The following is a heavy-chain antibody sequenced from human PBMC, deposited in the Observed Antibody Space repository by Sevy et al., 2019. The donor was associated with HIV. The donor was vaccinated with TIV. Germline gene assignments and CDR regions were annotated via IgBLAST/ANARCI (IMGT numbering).Heavy chain of an antibody. CDR3: ARGYSSTYYGSVDY. V-gene: IGHV1-18*01. D-gene: IGHD6-13*01. CDR2: ISGFNGNT. Sequence: ASVKVSGKASSYTFSNYGITWVRQAPGQGLEWVGWISGFNGNTKYAQKFQGRVTVTTDTSTTTVYMELRSLRSDDTAVYYCARGYSSTYYGSVDYWGQGTLVTVSS. J-gene: IGHJ4*02. CDR1: SYTFSNYG.